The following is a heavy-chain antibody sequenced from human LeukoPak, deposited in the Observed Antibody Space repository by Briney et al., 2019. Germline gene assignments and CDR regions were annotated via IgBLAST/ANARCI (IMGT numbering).Heavy chain of an antibody. CDR1: RFTFTRYA. CDR2: ISGSGGST. Sequence: QSGGSLRLSCAASRFTFTRYAMSWVRQAPGKGLEWVSAISGSGGSTYYADSVKGRFTISRDNSKNTLYLQMNSLRAEDTAVYYCVKDLAPITMIAQGYFQHWGQGTLVTVSS. J-gene: IGHJ1*01. CDR3: VKDLAPITMIAQGYFQH. D-gene: IGHD3-22*01. V-gene: IGHV3-23*01.